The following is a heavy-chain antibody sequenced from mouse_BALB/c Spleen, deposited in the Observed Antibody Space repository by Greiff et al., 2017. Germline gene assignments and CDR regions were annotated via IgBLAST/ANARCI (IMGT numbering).Heavy chain of an antibody. V-gene: IGHV2-9*02. J-gene: IGHJ3*01. Sequence: VQLVESGPGLVAPSQSLSITCTVSGFSLTSYGVHWVRQPPGKGLEWLGVIWAGGSTNYNSALMSRLSISKDNSKSQVFLKMNSLQTDDTAMYYCAKYGYDAFAYWGQGTLVTVSA. CDR1: GFSLTSYG. D-gene: IGHD2-2*01. CDR2: IWAGGST. CDR3: AKYGYDAFAY.